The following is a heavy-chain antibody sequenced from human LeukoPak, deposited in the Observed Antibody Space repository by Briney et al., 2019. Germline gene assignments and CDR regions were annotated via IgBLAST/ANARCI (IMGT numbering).Heavy chain of an antibody. V-gene: IGHV3-9*01. CDR3: AKEVAVAGTVY. CDR2: INWNSDSI. CDR1: GFTIDDYA. D-gene: IGHD6-19*01. J-gene: IGHJ4*02. Sequence: GRSLRLSCAASGFTIDDYAMHWVRQAPGKGLEWVSGINWNSDSIGYADSVKGRFTISRDNAKNSLYLQMNSLRAEDTALYYCAKEVAVAGTVYWGQGTLVTVSS.